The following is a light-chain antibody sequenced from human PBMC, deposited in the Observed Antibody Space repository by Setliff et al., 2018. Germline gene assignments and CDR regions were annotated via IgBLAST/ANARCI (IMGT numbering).Light chain of an antibody. CDR3: SSYTSSSTFGV. CDR1: SSDVGGYNY. CDR2: DVS. J-gene: IGLJ1*01. V-gene: IGLV2-14*01. Sequence: QSVLAQPASVSGSPGQSITISCTGTSSDVGGYNYVSWYQQHPGKAPKLMIYDVSKRPSGVSNRFSGSKSGNTASLTISGLQAEDEADYYCSSYTSSSTFGVFGTGTKATVL.